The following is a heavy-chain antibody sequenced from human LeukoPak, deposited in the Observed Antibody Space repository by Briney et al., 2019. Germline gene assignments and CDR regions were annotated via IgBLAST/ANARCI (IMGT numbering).Heavy chain of an antibody. CDR1: GYTFTGYY. Sequence: ASVKVSCKASGYTFTGYYMYWVRQAPGQGLEWMGRINPNSGGTNYAQKFQGRVTMTRDTSISTAYMELSRLRSDDTAVYYCAALWFGELLIDYWGQGTLVTVSS. CDR2: INPNSGGT. J-gene: IGHJ4*02. D-gene: IGHD3-10*01. CDR3: AALWFGELLIDY. V-gene: IGHV1-2*06.